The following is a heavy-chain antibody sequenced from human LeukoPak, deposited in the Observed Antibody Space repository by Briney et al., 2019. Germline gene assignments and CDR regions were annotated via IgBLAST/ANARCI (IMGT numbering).Heavy chain of an antibody. J-gene: IGHJ4*02. D-gene: IGHD2-2*01. CDR1: GGTFSSYA. CDR2: IIPIFYTT. V-gene: IGHV1-69*05. Sequence: WASVKVSCKASGGTFSSYAISWVRQAPGQGLEWMGGIIPIFYTTNYAQKFQGRVAITTDKSTNTAYMELSSLRSEDTAVYYCATARCTSASCYPFDYWGQGTLVTVSS. CDR3: ATARCTSASCYPFDY.